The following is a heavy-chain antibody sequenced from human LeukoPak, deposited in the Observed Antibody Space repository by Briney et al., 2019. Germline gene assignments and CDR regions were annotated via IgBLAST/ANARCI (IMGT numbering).Heavy chain of an antibody. CDR2: INSDGSST. Sequence: GGSLRLSCAASGLTFSSYWMHWVRHAPGKGLVWVSRINSDGSSTSYADSVKGRFTISRDNAKNTLYLQMNSLRAEDTAVYYCARRSSGSPPYYFGYWGQGTLVTVSS. J-gene: IGHJ4*02. CDR1: GLTFSSYW. CDR3: ARRSSGSPPYYFGY. V-gene: IGHV3-74*01. D-gene: IGHD1-26*01.